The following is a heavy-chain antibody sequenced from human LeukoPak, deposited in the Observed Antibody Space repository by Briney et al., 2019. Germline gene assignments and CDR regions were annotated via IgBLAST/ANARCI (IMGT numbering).Heavy chain of an antibody. D-gene: IGHD1-26*01. CDR3: ARPLIYGSRDAFDI. CDR2: IIPIFGTA. CDR1: GCTFSSYV. Sequence: SVKVSRKASGCTFSSYVISWVRQAPAQGLEWMGGIIPIFGTANYAQRCQGRVTITAENSTSTAYMERSSLRSEDTAVYYCARPLIYGSRDAFDIWGQGTMVTVSS. J-gene: IGHJ3*02. V-gene: IGHV1-69*06.